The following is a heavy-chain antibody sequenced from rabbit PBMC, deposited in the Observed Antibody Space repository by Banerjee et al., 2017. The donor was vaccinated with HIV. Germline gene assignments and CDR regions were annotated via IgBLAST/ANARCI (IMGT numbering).Heavy chain of an antibody. CDR2: IYAGIAGNP. D-gene: IGHD7-1*01. J-gene: IGHJ6*01. CDR1: GFSFNNNFY. CDR3: ASDVGYAGYSAVTGALDL. V-gene: IGHV1S40*01. Sequence: QSLEESGGGLVKPGGTLTLTCTGSGFSFNNNFYICWVRQAPGKGLEWIACIYAGIAGNPYYASWAKGRFTISKTSSTTVTLEMTSLTASDTASYFCASDVGYAGYSAVTGALDLWGPGTLVTVS.